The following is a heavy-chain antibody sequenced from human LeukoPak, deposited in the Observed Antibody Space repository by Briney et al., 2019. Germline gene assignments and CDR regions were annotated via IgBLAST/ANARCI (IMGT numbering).Heavy chain of an antibody. J-gene: IGHJ6*03. V-gene: IGHV3-30*02. Sequence: GGSPRLSCAASGFTFRNYGMHWVRQATGKGLEWVSFIWSDGNNRFYADSVKGRFTISRDNSKNMLYLQMDTLRAEDTALYYCAKDPGASVSGFHMDVWGRGTTVIVSS. CDR2: IWSDGNNR. CDR3: AKDPGASVSGFHMDV. CDR1: GFTFRNYG. D-gene: IGHD2-8*02.